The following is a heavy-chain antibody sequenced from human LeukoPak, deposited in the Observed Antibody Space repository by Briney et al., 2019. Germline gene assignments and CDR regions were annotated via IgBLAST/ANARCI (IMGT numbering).Heavy chain of an antibody. CDR2: IKQDGSEK. Sequence: GGSLRLSCAASGFTFSSYWMSWVRQAPGKGLEWVANIKQDGSEKYYADSVKGRFTISRDNSKNTLYLQMNSLRAEDTAVYYCARDSSSWLSYYFDYWGQGTLVTVSS. V-gene: IGHV3-7*01. CDR1: GFTFSSYW. D-gene: IGHD6-13*01. CDR3: ARDSSSWLSYYFDY. J-gene: IGHJ4*02.